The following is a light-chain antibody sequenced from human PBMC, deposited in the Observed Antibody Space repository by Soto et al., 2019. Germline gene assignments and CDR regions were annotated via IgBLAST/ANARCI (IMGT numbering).Light chain of an antibody. J-gene: IGLJ1*01. CDR1: SSDVGGYNY. Sequence: QSVLTQPASVSGSPGQSITISCTGTSSDVGGYNYVSWYQQHPGKAPKLMIYEVSNRPSGGSNRFSGSKSGNTASLTSSGLQAEDEADYYCSSYTSSSTYVFGTGTKVTVL. V-gene: IGLV2-14*01. CDR3: SSYTSSSTYV. CDR2: EVS.